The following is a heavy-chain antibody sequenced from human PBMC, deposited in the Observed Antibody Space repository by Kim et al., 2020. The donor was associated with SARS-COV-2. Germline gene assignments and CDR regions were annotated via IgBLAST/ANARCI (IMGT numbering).Heavy chain of an antibody. Sequence: GGSLRLSCAASGFTFSDYYMNWIRQAPGKGLEWVSYISHSGSTIYCGDSVKGRFTISRDNADKSLYLQMNSLRAEDTALYYCARGGWGKAFDIWGQGTMVTVSS. V-gene: IGHV3-11*01. CDR1: GFTFSDYY. D-gene: IGHD7-27*01. CDR2: ISHSGSTI. CDR3: ARGGWGKAFDI. J-gene: IGHJ3*02.